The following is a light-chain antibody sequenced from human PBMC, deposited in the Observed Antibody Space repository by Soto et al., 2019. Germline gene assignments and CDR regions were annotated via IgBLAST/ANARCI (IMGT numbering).Light chain of an antibody. V-gene: IGKV1-6*01. CDR2: AAS. Sequence: AIQMTQSPSSLSASIGDGVTITCRASQGIRNELGWYQQKPGKAPKLLIYAASSLQSGVPSRFSGSASGTDFTLTISSLQSEDFALYYCHQYNSWPPGTFGQGTKVDIK. CDR3: HQYNSWPPGT. J-gene: IGKJ2*01. CDR1: QGIRNE.